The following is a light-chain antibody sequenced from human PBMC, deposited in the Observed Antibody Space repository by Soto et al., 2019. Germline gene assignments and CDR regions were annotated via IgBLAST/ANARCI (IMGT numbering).Light chain of an antibody. CDR2: DAS. CDR1: QSVSSY. J-gene: IGKJ1*01. Sequence: EFVLTQSPATLSLSPGERAPLSCRASQSVSSYLAWYQQKPGQAPRLLIYDASNRATGIPARFSGTGSGTDFTLTISRLEPEDFAVYYCQQYGSSPWTFGQGTKVDIK. V-gene: IGKV3-11*01. CDR3: QQYGSSPWT.